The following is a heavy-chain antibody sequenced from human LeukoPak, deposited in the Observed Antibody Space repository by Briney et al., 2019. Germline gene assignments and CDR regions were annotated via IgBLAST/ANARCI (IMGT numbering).Heavy chain of an antibody. CDR1: GGSISSYY. J-gene: IGHJ5*02. V-gene: IGHV4-59*08. D-gene: IGHD2-2*01. CDR3: ARHGSSTTSLNYFDP. Sequence: PSETLSLTCTVSGGSISSYYWSWIRQPPGKGLEWIGYIYYSGSTNYNPSLKSRVTISVDTSKNQFSLKLSSVSVADTAVYYCARHGSSTTSLNYFDPWGQGTLVTVSS. CDR2: IYYSGST.